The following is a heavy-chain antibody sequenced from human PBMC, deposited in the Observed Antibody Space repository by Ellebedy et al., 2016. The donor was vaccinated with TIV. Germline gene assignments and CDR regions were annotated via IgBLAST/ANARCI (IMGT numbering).Heavy chain of an antibody. CDR1: GFTVNSNY. D-gene: IGHD1-1*01. CDR3: ATETFIDVDLEVWGVFDM. Sequence: GGSLRLSCAVPGFTVNSNYMSWVRQAPGKGLEWVSSIYVDGTTYYADSVRGRFTISRDTSKNTLNLQINGLRAEDTAVYFCATETFIDVDLEVWGVFDMWGQGTMVAVSS. V-gene: IGHV3-66*01. J-gene: IGHJ3*02. CDR2: IYVDGTT.